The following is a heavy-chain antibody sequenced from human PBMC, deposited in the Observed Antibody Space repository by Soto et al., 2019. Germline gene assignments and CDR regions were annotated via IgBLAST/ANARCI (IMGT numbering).Heavy chain of an antibody. CDR1: GFTFTSSA. CDR2: IVVGNGNT. D-gene: IGHD4-17*01. Sequence: SVKVSCKASGFTFTSSAVQWVRQARGQRLEWIGWIVVGNGNTNYAQKFQERVTITRDISASTAYMELSSLRSEDTAVYYCARDASMTTVTSYYYYYMDVWGKGTTVTVSS. CDR3: ARDASMTTVTSYYYYYMDV. J-gene: IGHJ6*03. V-gene: IGHV1-58*01.